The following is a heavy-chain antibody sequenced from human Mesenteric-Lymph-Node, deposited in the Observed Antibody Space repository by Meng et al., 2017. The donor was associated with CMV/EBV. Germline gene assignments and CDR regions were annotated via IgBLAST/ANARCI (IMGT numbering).Heavy chain of an antibody. CDR1: GYTFTTYD. CDR3: ARGGGDFWSGYYPNYYYGMDV. D-gene: IGHD3-3*01. V-gene: IGHV1-18*01. CDR2: ISASNGDT. J-gene: IGHJ6*02. Sequence: ASVKVSCKTSGYTFTTYDISWVRQAPGQGLEWMGWISASNGDTNYAQHLQGRVTMTTDTSTSAAYLELRSLRSDDTAAYYCARGGGDFWSGYYPNYYYGMDVWGQGTTVTVSS.